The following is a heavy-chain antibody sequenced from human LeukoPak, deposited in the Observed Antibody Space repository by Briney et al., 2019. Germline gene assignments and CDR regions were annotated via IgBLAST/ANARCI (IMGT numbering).Heavy chain of an antibody. CDR1: GFTFSSYA. CDR3: ARDLERYYFDY. Sequence: GGSLRLSCAASGFTFSSYAMHWVRQAPGKGLEWVAVTSYDGSNKYYADSVKGRFTISRDNSKNTLYLQMNSLRAEDTAVYYCARDLERYYFDYWGQGTLVTVSS. V-gene: IGHV3-30-3*01. J-gene: IGHJ4*02. D-gene: IGHD3-3*01. CDR2: TSYDGSNK.